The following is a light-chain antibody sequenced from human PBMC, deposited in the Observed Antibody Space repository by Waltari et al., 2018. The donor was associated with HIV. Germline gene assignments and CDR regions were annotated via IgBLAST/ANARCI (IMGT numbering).Light chain of an antibody. J-gene: IGKJ2*03. V-gene: IGKV3-20*01. CDR1: QSIMSTY. CDR3: QQYGSSPYS. CDR2: GAS. Sequence: EIVLTQYPGTLSLSPGERATLSCRASQSIMSTYLAWYQQNPGQAPRLLIYGASNRATGIPDRFSGTGSGTDFTLTISRLEPEDFAVYYCQQYGSSPYSFGQGTKLDIK.